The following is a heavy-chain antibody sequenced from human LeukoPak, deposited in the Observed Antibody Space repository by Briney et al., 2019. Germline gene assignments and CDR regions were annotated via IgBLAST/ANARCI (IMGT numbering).Heavy chain of an antibody. CDR3: ARDQVYNSAQGVVDY. V-gene: IGHV1-2*02. J-gene: IGHJ4*02. CDR2: INPNSGGT. D-gene: IGHD6-19*01. Sequence: ASVKVSCKTSGYTFTAYYMHWVRQAPGQGLEWMGWINPNSGGTDYAQKFQGRVTMTRDTSISTAYMELSRLRPDDTAVYYCARDQVYNSAQGVVDYWGQGTLVTVSS. CDR1: GYTFTAYY.